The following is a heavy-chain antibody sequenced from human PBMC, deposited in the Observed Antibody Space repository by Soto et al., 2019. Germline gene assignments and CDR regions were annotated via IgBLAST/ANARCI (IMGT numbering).Heavy chain of an antibody. V-gene: IGHV1-18*01. CDR3: ARASSVLEQIRPVLGY. Sequence: ASVKVSCKASGYTFINHGISWVRQAPGQGLEWMGWISGNNGNTKYARKFQGRVTMTTDTSKSTAYMALRSLRSEDTAVYYCARASSVLEQIRPVLGYWGQGTLVTVSS. CDR1: GYTFINHG. J-gene: IGHJ4*02. CDR2: ISGNNGNT. D-gene: IGHD3-16*01.